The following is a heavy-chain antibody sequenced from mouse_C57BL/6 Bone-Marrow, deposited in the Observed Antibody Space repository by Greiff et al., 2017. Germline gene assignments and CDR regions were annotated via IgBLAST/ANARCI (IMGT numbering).Heavy chain of an antibody. CDR2: IIPGSGST. V-gene: IGHV1-55*01. CDR3: ARRYYDSSYCYFYD. D-gene: IGHD1-1*01. CDR1: GYTFTSYW. J-gene: IGHJ1*03. Sequence: VQLQQPGAELVKPGASVKMSCKASGYTFTSYWITWVKQRPGQGLEWIGDIIPGSGSTNYNEKFKSKATLTVDTSSSTAYMQLSSLTSEDSAIYYCARRYYDSSYCYFYDWGTGTTVTVSS.